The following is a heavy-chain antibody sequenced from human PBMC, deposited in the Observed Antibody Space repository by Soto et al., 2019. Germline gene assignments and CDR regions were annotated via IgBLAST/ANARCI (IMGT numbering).Heavy chain of an antibody. V-gene: IGHV3-33*01. D-gene: IGHD4-4*01. CDR1: GFTFNNYA. J-gene: IGHJ4*02. Sequence: QVQLVESGGGVVQPGRSLRLSCAASGFTFNNYAMDWVRQAPGKGLEWVAVIWYDESNKYYADSVKGRFTISRDNSKNMVYLQMNSLRAEDTAVYYCARDMSAVRVEGLDYWGQGTLVTVSS. CDR3: ARDMSAVRVEGLDY. CDR2: IWYDESNK.